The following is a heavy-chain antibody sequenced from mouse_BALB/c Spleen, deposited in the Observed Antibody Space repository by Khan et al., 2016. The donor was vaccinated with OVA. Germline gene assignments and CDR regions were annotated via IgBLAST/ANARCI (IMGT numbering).Heavy chain of an antibody. V-gene: IGHV9-3-1*01. CDR3: GRICDYWYFDD. J-gene: IGHJ1*01. Sequence: QIQLVQSGPELKKPGETVKISCKASGYTFTNYGMTWVKQAPGQGLKWMGWINTYTGEPTYADDFKGRLALSLETSVTTASLQINNLKNEDTATYFCGRICDYWYFDDWGAGTTVTVSS. CDR1: GYTFTNYG. CDR2: INTYTGEP.